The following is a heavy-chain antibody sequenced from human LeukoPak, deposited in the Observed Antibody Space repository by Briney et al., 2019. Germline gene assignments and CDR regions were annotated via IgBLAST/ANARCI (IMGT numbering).Heavy chain of an antibody. Sequence: AGGSLRLSCAASGFTFSSYAMHWVRQAPGKGLEWVAVISYDGSNKYYADSVKGRFTISRDNSKNTLYLQMNSLRAEDTAVYYCARDDEVYGSGSYYYYYYGMDVWGQGTTVTVSS. CDR3: ARDDEVYGSGSYYYYYYGMDV. J-gene: IGHJ6*02. CDR1: GFTFSSYA. D-gene: IGHD3-10*01. CDR2: ISYDGSNK. V-gene: IGHV3-30-3*01.